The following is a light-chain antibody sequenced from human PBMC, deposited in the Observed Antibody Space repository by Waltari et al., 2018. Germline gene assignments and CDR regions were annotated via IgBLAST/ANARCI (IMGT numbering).Light chain of an antibody. J-gene: IGLJ2*01. V-gene: IGLV2-11*01. CDR2: DVS. Sequence: QSALTQPRSVSGSPGQSVTISCTGPSRAVGGYNYFSWYQQHPGKVPKLIIFDVSTRPSGVPNRFSGSKSGNTASLTISGLLAEDEADYYCCSYAGSYTLIFGGGTKMTVL. CDR3: CSYAGSYTLI. CDR1: SRAVGGYNY.